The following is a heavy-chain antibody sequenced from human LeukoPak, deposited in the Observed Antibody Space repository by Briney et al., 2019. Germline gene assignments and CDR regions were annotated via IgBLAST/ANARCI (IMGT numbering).Heavy chain of an antibody. Sequence: GGSLRLSCAASGFTFSVYDMYWIRQSPGKGLECVSVISRGGISYYADSVKGRFTISRDNSKNTLYLQMNSLRAEDTAVYFCARGVEYYYDGSGPLDYWGQGTQVTVSS. J-gene: IGHJ4*02. CDR2: ISRGGIS. CDR3: ARGVEYYYDGSGPLDY. V-gene: IGHV3-66*02. CDR1: GFTFSVYD. D-gene: IGHD3-22*01.